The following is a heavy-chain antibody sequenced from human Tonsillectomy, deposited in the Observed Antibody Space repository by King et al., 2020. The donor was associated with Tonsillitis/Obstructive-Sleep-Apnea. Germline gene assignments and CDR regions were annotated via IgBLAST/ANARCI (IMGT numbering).Heavy chain of an antibody. CDR3: ASTPYGSGTYIYFDC. CDR2: ISGSGGST. Sequence: VQLVESGGDLVQPGGSLRLSCAASGFTFSSSAMSWVRQAPGKGLEWASTISGSGGSTYYADSVKGRFTISRDNSKHTLYLQMNSLRAEDAAVYYCASTPYGSGTYIYFDCWGQGTLVTVSS. D-gene: IGHD3-10*01. CDR1: GFTFSSSA. J-gene: IGHJ4*02. V-gene: IGHV3-23*04.